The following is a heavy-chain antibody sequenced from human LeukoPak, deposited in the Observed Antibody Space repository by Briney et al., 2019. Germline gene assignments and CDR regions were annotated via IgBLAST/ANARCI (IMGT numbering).Heavy chain of an antibody. V-gene: IGHV3-21*01. D-gene: IGHD6-6*01. CDR3: ARDAAPRYSSSPSNFDY. Sequence: GGSLRLSCAASGFTSSSYSRNGVRQTLGRGLGWVSSISSSSSYIYYADSVKGRFTISRDNAKNSLYLQMNSLRAEDTAVYYCARDAAPRYSSSPSNFDYWGQGTLVTVSS. CDR2: ISSSSSYI. CDR1: GFTSSSYS. J-gene: IGHJ4*02.